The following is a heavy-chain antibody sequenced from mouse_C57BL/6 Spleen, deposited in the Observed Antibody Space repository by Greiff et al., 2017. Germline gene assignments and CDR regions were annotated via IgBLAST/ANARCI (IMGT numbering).Heavy chain of an antibody. CDR1: GYTFTDYY. CDR3: ARSRMGYFDY. D-gene: IGHD2-3*01. Sequence: VQLQQSGPELVKPGDSVKISCKASGYTFTDYYMNWVKQSHGKSLEWIGDINPNNGGTSYNQKFKGKATLTVDKSSSTAYMELRSLTSEDSAVYYCARSRMGYFDYWGQGTTLTVSS. CDR2: INPNNGGT. V-gene: IGHV1-26*01. J-gene: IGHJ2*01.